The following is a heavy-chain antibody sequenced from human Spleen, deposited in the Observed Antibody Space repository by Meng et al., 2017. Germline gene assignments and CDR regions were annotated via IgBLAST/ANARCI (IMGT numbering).Heavy chain of an antibody. J-gene: IGHJ4*02. CDR2: INHGGST. CDR3: RLAYCMGDCVDY. V-gene: IGHV4-34*01. CDR1: GGSFSAYD. Sequence: QLQVQQWGAGLLKPSETLSLTCAFYGGSFSAYDWSWIRQPPGKGLEWLGQINHGGSTNDNPSLKSRVTISIDTSRNQLSLKLSSVTAADTAVYYCRLAYCMGDCVDYWGQGTLVTVSS. D-gene: IGHD2-21*01.